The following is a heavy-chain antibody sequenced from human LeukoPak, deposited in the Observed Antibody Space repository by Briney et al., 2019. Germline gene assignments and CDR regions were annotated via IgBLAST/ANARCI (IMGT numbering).Heavy chain of an antibody. V-gene: IGHV3-23*01. CDR3: AKYYGSGSYRRDAYYFDY. J-gene: IGHJ4*02. Sequence: GGSLRLSCAASGFTFSSYAMSWVRQAPGRGLEWVSAISGSGGSTYYADSVKGRFTISRDNSKNTLYLQMNSLRGEDTAVYYCAKYYGSGSYRRDAYYFDYWGQGTLVTVSS. CDR1: GFTFSSYA. CDR2: ISGSGGST. D-gene: IGHD3-10*01.